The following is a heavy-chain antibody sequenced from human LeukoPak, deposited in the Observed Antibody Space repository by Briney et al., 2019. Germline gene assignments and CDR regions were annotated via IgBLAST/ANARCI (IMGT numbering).Heavy chain of an antibody. D-gene: IGHD3-16*02. CDR3: ARSHDHLWGNYPDY. CDR1: GGSIDSTNW. V-gene: IGHV4/OR15-8*01. J-gene: IGHJ4*02. CDR2: IHHDGRI. Sequence: SETLSLTCDVSGGSIDSTNWWNWVRQPPGKGLEWIGEIHHDGRINYNPSLKSRVTLSVDKSKNQFSLRLNSVTAADTAMCYCARSHDHLWGNYPDYWGQGTLVTVSS.